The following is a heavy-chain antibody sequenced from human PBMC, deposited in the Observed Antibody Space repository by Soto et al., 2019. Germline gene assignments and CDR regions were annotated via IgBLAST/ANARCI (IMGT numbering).Heavy chain of an antibody. Sequence: ASVKVSCKASGYTFTTHYIHWVRQAPGQGPEWMGIIDPRSGSAGYAQRFQVSVTMTRDTPTSTFYMELSSLRSEDTAVYYCARYLHSSGYYDYYYYGMDVWGQGTTVTVSS. CDR3: ARYLHSSGYYDYYYYGMDV. D-gene: IGHD3-22*01. V-gene: IGHV1-46*01. J-gene: IGHJ6*02. CDR2: IDPRSGSA. CDR1: GYTFTTHY.